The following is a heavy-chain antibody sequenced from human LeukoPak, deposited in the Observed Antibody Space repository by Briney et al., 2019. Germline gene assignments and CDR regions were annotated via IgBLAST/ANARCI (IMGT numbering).Heavy chain of an antibody. D-gene: IGHD3-22*01. J-gene: IGHJ1*01. CDR2: ISGSGGST. CDR3: AKDSHYYDSSGYYWVYFQH. V-gene: IGHV3-23*01. Sequence: GGCLRLSCAASGFTFSSYGMSWVRQAPGKGLEWVSAISGSGGSTYYADSVKGRFTISRDNSKNTLYLQMNSLRAEDTAVYYCAKDSHYYDSSGYYWVYFQHWGQGTLVTVSS. CDR1: GFTFSSYG.